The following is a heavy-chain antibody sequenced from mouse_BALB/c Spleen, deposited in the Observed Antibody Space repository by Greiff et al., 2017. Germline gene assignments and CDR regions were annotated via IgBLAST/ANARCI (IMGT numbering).Heavy chain of an antibody. CDR1: GFTFSSYG. J-gene: IGHJ3*01. Sequence: DVQLQESGGDLVKPGGSLKLSCAASGFTFSSYGMSWVRQTPDKRLEWVATISSGGSYTYYPDSVKGRFTISRDNAKNTLYLQMSSLKSEDTAMYYCAREERSAWFAYWGQGTLVTVSA. CDR3: AREERSAWFAY. V-gene: IGHV5-6*01. CDR2: ISSGGSYT.